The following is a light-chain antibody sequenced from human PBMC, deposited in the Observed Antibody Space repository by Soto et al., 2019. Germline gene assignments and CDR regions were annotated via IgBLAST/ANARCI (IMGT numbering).Light chain of an antibody. J-gene: IGKJ3*01. Sequence: DIQMTQSPSPLAASVGERVTITCRASQNIHSFLNWYQQKPGKAPQVLIYGGSALQSGVPSRFSGSGSGTDFTLTISSLQPEDFASCFCQQSYNIPFTFGPGTKVDIK. CDR3: QQSYNIPFT. CDR2: GGS. V-gene: IGKV1-39*01. CDR1: QNIHSF.